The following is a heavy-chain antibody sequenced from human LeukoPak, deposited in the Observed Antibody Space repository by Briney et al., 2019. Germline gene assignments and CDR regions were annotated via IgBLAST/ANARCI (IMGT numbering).Heavy chain of an antibody. V-gene: IGHV4-31*03. CDR2: IYCSGST. D-gene: IGHD3-22*01. J-gene: IGHJ4*02. CDR3: ARWYYDSSGYFDY. CDR1: GGSISSGDYY. Sequence: PSETLSLTCTVSGGSISSGDYYWSWIRQHPGKGLEWIGYIYCSGSTYYNPSLKGRITISVDTSKNQFSLKLSSVTAADTAVYYCARWYYDSSGYFDYWGQGTLVTVSS.